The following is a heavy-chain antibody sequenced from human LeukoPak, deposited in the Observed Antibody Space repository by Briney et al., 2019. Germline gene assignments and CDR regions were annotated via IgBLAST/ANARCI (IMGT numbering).Heavy chain of an antibody. J-gene: IGHJ4*02. D-gene: IGHD5-12*01. CDR3: ARGSVATGDY. V-gene: IGHV3-30*02. Sequence: GGSLRLSWSASGFTFRSYGKHLVRQAPGQGLEWVAFIRYDGSNKYYADSVKGRFTISRDNSKNTLYLQMNSLRAEDTAVYYCARGSVATGDYWGQGTLVTVSS. CDR2: IRYDGSNK. CDR1: GFTFRSYG.